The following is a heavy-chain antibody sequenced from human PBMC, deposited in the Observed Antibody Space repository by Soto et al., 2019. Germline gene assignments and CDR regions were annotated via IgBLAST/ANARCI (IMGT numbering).Heavy chain of an antibody. J-gene: IGHJ4*02. D-gene: IGHD3-9*01. V-gene: IGHV3-13*04. CDR3: ARAIDYDILTGYPAPPDY. CDR1: GFTFSSYD. CDR2: IGTAGDT. Sequence: GGSLRLSCAASGFTFSSYDMHWVRQATGKGLERVSAIGTAGDTYYPGSVKGRFTISRENAKNSLYLQMNSLRAGDTAVYYCARAIDYDILTGYPAPPDYWGQGTLVTVSS.